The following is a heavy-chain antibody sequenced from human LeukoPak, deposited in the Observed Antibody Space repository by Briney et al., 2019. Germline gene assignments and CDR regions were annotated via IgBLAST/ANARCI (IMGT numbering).Heavy chain of an antibody. J-gene: IGHJ4*02. CDR2: VVPMFGIR. V-gene: IGHV1-69*04. D-gene: IGHD5-12*01. CDR3: ATEPSRSYSFDHLDF. CDR1: GGTFNNYA. Sequence: ASVKVSCKTSGGTFNNYAIRWVRQAPGQGLEWMGRVVPMFGIRNYPQTFRGRVNITADKATNTVYMELRSLRAEDTAIYYCATEPSRSYSFDHLDFWGLGTPVTVSS.